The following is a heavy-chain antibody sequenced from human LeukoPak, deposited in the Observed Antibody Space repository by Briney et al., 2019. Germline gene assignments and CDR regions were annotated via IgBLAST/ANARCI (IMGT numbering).Heavy chain of an antibody. V-gene: IGHV1-69*05. D-gene: IGHD3-3*01. CDR2: IIPIFGTA. J-gene: IGHJ6*03. Sequence: SVKVSCKASRGTFSSYAISWVRQAPGQGLEWMGGIIPIFGTANYAQKFQGRVTITTDESTSTAYMELSSLRSEDTAVYYCARGGAGEWLEGLDYYYYMDVWGKGTTVTVSS. CDR3: ARGGAGEWLEGLDYYYYMDV. CDR1: RGTFSSYA.